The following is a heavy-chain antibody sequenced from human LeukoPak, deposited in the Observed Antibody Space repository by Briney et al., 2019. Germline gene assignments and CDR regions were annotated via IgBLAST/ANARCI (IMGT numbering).Heavy chain of an antibody. V-gene: IGHV3-33*06. CDR2: IWYDGNNK. CDR1: GFTFSSYD. CDR3: AKDDYGGNSGVDY. Sequence: PGGSLRLSCAASGFTFSSYDMHWVRQAPGKGLEWVAVIWYDGNNKYYADSVKGRFTISRDNSKNTLYLQMNSLRAEDTAVYYCAKDDYGGNSGVDYWGQGTLVTVSS. J-gene: IGHJ4*02. D-gene: IGHD4-23*01.